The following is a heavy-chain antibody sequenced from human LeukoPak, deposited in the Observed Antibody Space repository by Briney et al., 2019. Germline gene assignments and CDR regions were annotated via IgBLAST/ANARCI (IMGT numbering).Heavy chain of an antibody. J-gene: IGHJ6*03. CDR2: IIPILGIA. Sequence: SVKVSCKASGGTFSSYTISWVRQAPGQGLEWIGRIIPILGIANYAQKFQGRVTITADKSTSTAYMELSSLRSEDTAVYYCASSLSPTWSGYERYYYYYMDVWGKGTTVTVSS. CDR3: ASSLSPTWSGYERYYYYYMDV. D-gene: IGHD3-3*01. CDR1: GGTFSSYT. V-gene: IGHV1-69*02.